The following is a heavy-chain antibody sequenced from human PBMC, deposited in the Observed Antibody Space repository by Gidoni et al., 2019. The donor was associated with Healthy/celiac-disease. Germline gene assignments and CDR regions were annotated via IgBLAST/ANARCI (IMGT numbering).Heavy chain of an antibody. V-gene: IGHV4-34*01. CDR2: INHSGST. Sequence: QVQLQQWGAGLLKPSETLSLTCAVYGGSFSGYYWSWIRQPPGKGLEWIGEINHSGSTNYNPSLKSRVTISVDTSKNQFSLKLSSVTAADTAVYYCERGHSSLFVPLGWGQGTLVTVSS. J-gene: IGHJ4*02. CDR1: GGSFSGYY. D-gene: IGHD2-21*01. CDR3: ERGHSSLFVPLG.